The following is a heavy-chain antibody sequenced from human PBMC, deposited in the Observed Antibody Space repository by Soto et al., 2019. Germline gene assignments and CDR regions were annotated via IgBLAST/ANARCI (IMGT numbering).Heavy chain of an antibody. Sequence: KGLEWVSAISGTGAETSSADPVRGRFTISRDNSKDTLFLQMNSLRADDTGVYYCGKERRGSGWFVSSYWSQG. CDR3: GKERRGSGWFVSSY. D-gene: IGHD6-19*01. V-gene: IGHV3-23*01. CDR2: ISGTGAET. J-gene: IGHJ4*02.